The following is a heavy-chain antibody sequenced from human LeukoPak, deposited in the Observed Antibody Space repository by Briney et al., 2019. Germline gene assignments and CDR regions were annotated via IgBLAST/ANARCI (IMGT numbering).Heavy chain of an antibody. CDR3: ARDQAAWLRFAFDY. CDR1: GFTFNNYG. D-gene: IGHD5-12*01. V-gene: IGHV3-33*01. Sequence: PGGSLRLYCAASGFTFNNYGMHWVRQAPGKGLEWVAVIWYDGSNKYYADSVKGRFTISRDNSKNTLYLQMNSLRAEDTAAYYCARDQAAWLRFAFDYWGQGTLVTVSS. J-gene: IGHJ4*02. CDR2: IWYDGSNK.